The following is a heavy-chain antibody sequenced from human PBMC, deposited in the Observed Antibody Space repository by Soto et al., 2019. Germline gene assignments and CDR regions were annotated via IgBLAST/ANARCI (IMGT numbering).Heavy chain of an antibody. V-gene: IGHV1-69*08. D-gene: IGHD4-4*01. Sequence: QVQLVQSGAEVKKPGSSVKVSCKASGGTFSTYTITWVRQAPGQGLEWMGRIIPIIGIINYAQKFQGRVTISADKFTGKGYMELTGLRSDDTAVYYCAGDPDSHYNDSHASSYPWGQGTLVTVSS. CDR1: GGTFSTYT. J-gene: IGHJ5*02. CDR3: AGDPDSHYNDSHASSYP. CDR2: IIPIIGII.